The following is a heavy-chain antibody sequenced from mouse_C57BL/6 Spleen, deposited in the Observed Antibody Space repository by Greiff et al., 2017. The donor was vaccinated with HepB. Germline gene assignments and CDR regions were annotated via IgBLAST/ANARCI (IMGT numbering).Heavy chain of an antibody. Sequence: VQLQQPGTELVKPGASVKLSCKASGYTFTSYWMHWVKQRPGQGLEWIGNINPSNGGTNYNEKFKSKATLTVDKSSSTAYMQLSSLTSEDSAVYYCARRTLYYYGSSYAMDYWGQGTSVTVSS. CDR2: INPSNGGT. D-gene: IGHD1-1*01. J-gene: IGHJ4*01. V-gene: IGHV1-53*01. CDR1: GYTFTSYW. CDR3: ARRTLYYYGSSYAMDY.